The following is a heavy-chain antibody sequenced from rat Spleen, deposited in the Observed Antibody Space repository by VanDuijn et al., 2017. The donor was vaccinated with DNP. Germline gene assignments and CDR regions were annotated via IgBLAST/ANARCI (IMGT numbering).Heavy chain of an antibody. CDR1: GFIFSNYW. CDR3: AKHDGTEGIDFDY. V-gene: IGHV5-31*01. D-gene: IGHD1-11*01. J-gene: IGHJ2*01. Sequence: EVQLVESGGGPVQPGRSLKVSCVASGFIFSNYWMTWIRQAPGKGLEWVASISSTGDNTYYSDSVKGRFTISRDNAKSSLSLQMDSLRSEDTATYYCAKHDGTEGIDFDYWGQGVMVTVSS. CDR2: ISSTGDNT.